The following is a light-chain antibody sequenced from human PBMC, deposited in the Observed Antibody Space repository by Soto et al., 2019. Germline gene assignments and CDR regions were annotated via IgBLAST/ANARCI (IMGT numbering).Light chain of an antibody. CDR3: QQYANWPPKVT. CDR2: ETS. Sequence: EIVMTQSPATLSVSPGERASLSCRASQSVRSNLAWYQQKPGQAPRLLIYETSTRATGIPARFSGSGSGTEFTLTISSLQSEDFAVYYCQQYANWPPKVTFGPGTKVDIK. CDR1: QSVRSN. V-gene: IGKV3-15*01. J-gene: IGKJ3*01.